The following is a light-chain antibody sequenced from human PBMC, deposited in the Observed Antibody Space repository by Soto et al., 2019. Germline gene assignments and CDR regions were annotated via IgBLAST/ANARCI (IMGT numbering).Light chain of an antibody. J-gene: IGLJ1*01. CDR1: SSDVGGYNY. V-gene: IGLV2-8*01. CDR3: SSYAGSSNV. Sequence: QSVLTQPPSASGSPGQSVAISCTGTSSDVGGYNYVSWYQQHPGKAPKLMIYEVNKRPSGVPDRFSGSKSGNTASLTVSGLKAEDEADYYCSSYAGSSNVFGTGTKGTVL. CDR2: EVN.